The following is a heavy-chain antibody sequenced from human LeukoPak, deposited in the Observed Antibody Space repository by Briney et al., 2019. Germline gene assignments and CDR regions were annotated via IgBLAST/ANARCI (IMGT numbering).Heavy chain of an antibody. D-gene: IGHD6-13*01. Sequence: GASVKVSCKASGGSFSSYAISWVRQAPGQGLEWMGGIIPIFGTANYAQKFQGRVTITADESMSTAYMELSSLRSEDTAVYYCARDSPREQQLPLDYYYMDVWGKGTTVTISS. CDR1: GGSFSSYA. V-gene: IGHV1-69*13. CDR2: IIPIFGTA. CDR3: ARDSPREQQLPLDYYYMDV. J-gene: IGHJ6*03.